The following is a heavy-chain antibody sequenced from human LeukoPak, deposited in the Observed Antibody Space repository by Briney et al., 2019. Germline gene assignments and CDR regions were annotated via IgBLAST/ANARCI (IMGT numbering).Heavy chain of an antibody. CDR2: IYHSGST. CDR3: ARDDSIVGATFWFDP. V-gene: IGHV4-4*02. D-gene: IGHD1-26*01. Sequence: PSETLSLTCAVSGGSISSSNWWSWVRQPPGKGLEWIGEIYHSGSTNYNPSLKSRVTISVDTSKNQFSLKLSSVTAADTAVYYCARDDSIVGATFWFDPWGQGTLVTVSS. J-gene: IGHJ5*02. CDR1: GGSISSSNW.